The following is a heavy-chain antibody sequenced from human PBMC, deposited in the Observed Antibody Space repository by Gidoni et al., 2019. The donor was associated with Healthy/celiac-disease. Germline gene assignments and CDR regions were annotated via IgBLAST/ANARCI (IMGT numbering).Heavy chain of an antibody. CDR2: INHSGST. J-gene: IGHJ6*02. D-gene: IGHD5-18*01. CDR1: GGSFSGYY. Sequence: QVQLQQWGAGLLTPSETLSLTCAVYGGSFSGYYWGWIRQPPGTGLEWIGEINHSGSTNYNPSLKSRVTISVDTSKNQFSLKLSSVTAADTAVYYCARRRDGYSPYYYYGMDVWGQGTTVTVSS. V-gene: IGHV4-34*01. CDR3: ARRRDGYSPYYYYGMDV.